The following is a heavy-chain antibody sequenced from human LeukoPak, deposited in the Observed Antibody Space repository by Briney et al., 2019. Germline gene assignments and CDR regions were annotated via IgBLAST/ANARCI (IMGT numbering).Heavy chain of an antibody. CDR2: IYYSGNT. Sequence: SETLSLTCTVSGGSISSYCWSWIRQPPGKGLEWIGYIYYSGNTNYNPSLKSRVTISVDTSKNQISLRLTSVTAVDTAVYYCARGAFGGNRFFDSWGQGTLVTVSS. D-gene: IGHD4-23*01. V-gene: IGHV4-59*01. CDR1: GGSISSYC. J-gene: IGHJ4*02. CDR3: ARGAFGGNRFFDS.